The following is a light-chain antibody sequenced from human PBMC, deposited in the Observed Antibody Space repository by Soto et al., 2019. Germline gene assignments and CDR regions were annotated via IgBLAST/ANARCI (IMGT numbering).Light chain of an antibody. CDR3: QQYDSWT. Sequence: EIVMTQSPATLSVSPGERATLSCRASQSVSSNLAWHQQKPGQAPRLLIDGASSRATGVPDRFSGSGSGTDFTLTISRLEPEDFAVYYCQQYDSWTFGQGTKVDIK. CDR2: GAS. V-gene: IGKV3D-15*01. CDR1: QSVSSN. J-gene: IGKJ1*01.